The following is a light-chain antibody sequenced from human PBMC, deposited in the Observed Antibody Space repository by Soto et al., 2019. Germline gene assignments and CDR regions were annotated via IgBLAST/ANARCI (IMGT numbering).Light chain of an antibody. V-gene: IGLV2-14*03. Sequence: QSVLTQPASVSGSPGQSITISCTGTNSDIGGYNYVSWYQHHPGKAPKLMIYDVSNRPSGVSYRFSGSKSGNTASLTISGLQAEDEADYYCSSYTSRSTLGVFGGGTKVTVL. CDR3: SSYTSRSTLGV. CDR2: DVS. CDR1: NSDIGGYNY. J-gene: IGLJ2*01.